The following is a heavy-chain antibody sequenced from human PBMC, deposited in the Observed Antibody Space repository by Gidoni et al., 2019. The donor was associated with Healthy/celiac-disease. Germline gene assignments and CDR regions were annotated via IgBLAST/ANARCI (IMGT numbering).Heavy chain of an antibody. V-gene: IGHV4-39*01. D-gene: IGHD5-18*01. CDR1: DGSISSSSDY. Sequence: QLQLQESGPGLVKPSETRSLTCTVSDGSISSSSDYWGWIRQPPGKGLEWIGSIYYSGSTYYNPSLKSRFTISVDTSKNQFSLKLSSVTAADTAVYYCARTTWIQLWSFDYWGQGTLVTVSS. CDR3: ARTTWIQLWSFDY. CDR2: IYYSGST. J-gene: IGHJ4*02.